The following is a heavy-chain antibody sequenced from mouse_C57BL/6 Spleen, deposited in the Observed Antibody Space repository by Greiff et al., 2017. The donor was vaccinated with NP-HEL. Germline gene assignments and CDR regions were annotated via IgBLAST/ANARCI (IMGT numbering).Heavy chain of an antibody. CDR3: ASNDYYAMDD. CDR1: GYTFTDYY. V-gene: IGHV1-26*01. CDR2: INPNNGGT. J-gene: IGHJ4*01. Sequence: VQLQQSGPELVKPGASVKISCKASGYTFTDYYMNWVKQSHGKSLEWIGDINPNNGGTSYNQKFKGKATLTVDKSSSTAYMELRSLTSEDSAVYYCASNDYYAMDDWGQGTSVTVSS.